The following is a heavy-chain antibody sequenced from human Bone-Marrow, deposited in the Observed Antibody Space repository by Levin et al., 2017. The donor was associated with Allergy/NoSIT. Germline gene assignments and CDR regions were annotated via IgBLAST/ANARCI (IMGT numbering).Heavy chain of an antibody. CDR2: IYHSGST. D-gene: IGHD1-14*01. V-gene: IGHV4-30-2*01. CDR3: ARGRNLMYNDYGMDV. Sequence: SETLSLTCTVSGGSINTKGYSWSWIRQPPGKGLEWIGYIYHSGSTYYNPSLKSRVTISLDRSKNQFSLKLTSVTAAETAVYYCARGRNLMYNDYGMDVWGQGTTVTVS. J-gene: IGHJ6*02. CDR1: GGSINTKGYS.